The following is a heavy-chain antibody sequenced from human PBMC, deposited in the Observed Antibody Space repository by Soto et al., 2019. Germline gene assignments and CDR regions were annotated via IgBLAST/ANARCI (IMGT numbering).Heavy chain of an antibody. CDR2: ISSSTSHT. Sequence: QVQLVESGGGLVKPGGSLRLSCAVSGFTFSDYYMTWIRKAPGKGLEWVSYISSSTSHTNYADSVKGRFTISRDNAKNSLLRQMISLRSEETAVYYCARGRGAAADYFDFWGQGTLVTVSS. D-gene: IGHD6-13*01. J-gene: IGHJ4*02. V-gene: IGHV3-11*05. CDR1: GFTFSDYY. CDR3: ARGRGAAADYFDF.